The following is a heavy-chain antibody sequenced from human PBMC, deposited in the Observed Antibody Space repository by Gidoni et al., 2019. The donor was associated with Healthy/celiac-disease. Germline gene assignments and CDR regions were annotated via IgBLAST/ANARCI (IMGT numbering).Heavy chain of an antibody. D-gene: IGHD3-22*01. V-gene: IGHV3-30-3*01. CDR3: ARVDYYDSSGSHFDY. CDR2: ISYDGSNK. J-gene: IGHJ4*02. Sequence: EWVAVISYDGSNKYYADSVKGRFTISRDNSKNTLYLQMNSLRAEDTAVYYCARVDYYDSSGSHFDYWGQGTLVTVSS.